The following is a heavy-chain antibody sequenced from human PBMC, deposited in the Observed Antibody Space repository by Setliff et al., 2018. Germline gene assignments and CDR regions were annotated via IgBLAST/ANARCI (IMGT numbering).Heavy chain of an antibody. J-gene: IGHJ4*02. CDR3: ARRETYYNFLSGYYAY. Sequence: KPSETLSLTCTVSGGSISSSSYYWGWIRQPPGKGLEWIGSIYYSGSTYYNPSLKSRVTISVDTSKNQFSLKLSYVTAADTAVYYCARRETYYNFLSGYYAYLGQGTLVTVSS. CDR2: IYYSGST. CDR1: GGSISSSSYY. D-gene: IGHD3-3*01. V-gene: IGHV4-39*07.